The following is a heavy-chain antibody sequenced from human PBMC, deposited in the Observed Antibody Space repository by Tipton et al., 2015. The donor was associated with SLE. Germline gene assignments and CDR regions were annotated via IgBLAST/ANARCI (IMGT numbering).Heavy chain of an antibody. J-gene: IGHJ4*02. Sequence: GLVKPSETLSLTCTVSGVSIRSHYWSWLRQPPGKGLEWIGYMYNNDRDKYNSSLESRVTMSVDTSKNHFSLKLSAVTAADTAVYFCARFHVRSYYEFDLWGQGTLVTVSS. CDR3: ARFHVRSYYEFDL. CDR2: MYNNDRD. V-gene: IGHV4-59*11. CDR1: GVSIRSHY. D-gene: IGHD3-10*01.